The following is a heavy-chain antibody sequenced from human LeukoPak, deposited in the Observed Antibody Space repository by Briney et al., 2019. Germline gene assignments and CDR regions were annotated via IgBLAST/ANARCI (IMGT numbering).Heavy chain of an antibody. V-gene: IGHV3-30*02. CDR1: GFTFSSYG. Sequence: GGSLRLSCAASGFTFSSYGMHWVRQAPGKGLEWVAFIRYDGSNKYYADSVKGRFTISRDNSKNTLYLRMNSLRAEDTAVYYCAKDFFPTQNYYDSSGYFLQHWGQGTLVTVSS. J-gene: IGHJ1*01. D-gene: IGHD3-22*01. CDR3: AKDFFPTQNYYDSSGYFLQH. CDR2: IRYDGSNK.